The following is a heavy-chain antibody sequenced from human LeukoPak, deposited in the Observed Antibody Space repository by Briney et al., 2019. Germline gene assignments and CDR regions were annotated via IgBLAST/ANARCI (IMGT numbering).Heavy chain of an antibody. V-gene: IGHV4-38-2*02. J-gene: IGHJ4*02. D-gene: IGHD3-3*02. Sequence: PSETLSLTCSVSGNSISSGHYWGWIRQTPGKGLEWIGSIYLSGTTYYNPSLKSRVTISVDTSKNQFSLKLSSVTAADTAVYYCAREYRALDYWGQGTLVTVSS. CDR3: AREYRALDY. CDR2: IYLSGTT. CDR1: GNSISSGHY.